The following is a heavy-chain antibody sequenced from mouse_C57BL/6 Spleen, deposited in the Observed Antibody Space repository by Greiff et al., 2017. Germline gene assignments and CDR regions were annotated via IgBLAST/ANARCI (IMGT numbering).Heavy chain of an antibody. V-gene: IGHV1-42*01. D-gene: IGHD4-1*02. CDR3: ATPATGYYFDY. CDR1: GYSFTGYY. CDR2: INPSTGGT. J-gene: IGHJ2*01. Sequence: VQLQQSGPELVKPGASVKISCKASGYSFTGYYMNWVKQSPEKSLEWIGEINPSTGGTTYNQKFKAKATLTVDKSSSTAYMQLKSLTSEDSAVYYCATPATGYYFDYWGQGTTLTVSS.